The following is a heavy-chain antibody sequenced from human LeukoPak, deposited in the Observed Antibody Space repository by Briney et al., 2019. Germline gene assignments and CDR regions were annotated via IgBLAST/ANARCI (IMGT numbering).Heavy chain of an antibody. D-gene: IGHD3-10*01. Sequence: PGGSLRLSCAASGFTFSSYAMHWVRQAPGKGLEWVTFIQYDGSKKYYADSVKGRFTISRDNSKNTLYLEMNSLRAEDTAVYYCAKDIGGYYDYWGQGILVTVSS. V-gene: IGHV3-30*02. CDR3: AKDIGGYYDY. CDR2: IQYDGSKK. CDR1: GFTFSSYA. J-gene: IGHJ4*02.